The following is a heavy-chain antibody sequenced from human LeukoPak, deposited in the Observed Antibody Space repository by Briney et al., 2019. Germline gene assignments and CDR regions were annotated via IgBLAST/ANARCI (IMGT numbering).Heavy chain of an antibody. CDR2: IYYSGST. CDR1: GGSISSTTYY. J-gene: IGHJ5*02. Sequence: PSETLSLTCTVAGGSISSTTYYWGWIRQLPGKGLEWIGSIYYSGSTYYNPSLKSRITISVDTSKNQFSLKLTSVTAADTAVFYCARQPRSPYTGYDPWGQGILVTVSS. D-gene: IGHD5-12*01. CDR3: ARQPRSPYTGYDP. V-gene: IGHV4-39*01.